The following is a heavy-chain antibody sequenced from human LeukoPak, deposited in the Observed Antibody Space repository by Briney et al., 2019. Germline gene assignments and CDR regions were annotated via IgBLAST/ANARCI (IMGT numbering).Heavy chain of an antibody. CDR3: ARVGVVVAATGNLWFDP. CDR2: ISSSGTTI. CDR1: GFTFSSYE. D-gene: IGHD2-15*01. V-gene: IGHV3-48*03. J-gene: IGHJ5*02. Sequence: PGGSLRLSCAASGFTFSSYEMNWVRQAPGKGVEWVSYISSSGTTIYYADSVKGRFTISRDNAKNSLYLQMNSLRAEDTAVYYCARVGVVVAATGNLWFDPWGQGTLVTVSS.